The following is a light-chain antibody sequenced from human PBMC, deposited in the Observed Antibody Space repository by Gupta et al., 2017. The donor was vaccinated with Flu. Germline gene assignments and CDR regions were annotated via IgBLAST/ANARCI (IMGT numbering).Light chain of an antibody. CDR3: CSYTRTTASKIAWV. J-gene: IGLJ3*02. CDR2: EVA. V-gene: IGLV2-14*01. Sequence: QSALTQPASVSGSPGQTITISCTGTSRDIGDYDRVSWYQQHPGKAPKLIIYEVAYRPSGVSNRFSGSKPGNTAALTISGLQADDEADYYCCSYTRTTASKIAWVFGGGTKVTVL. CDR1: SRDIGDYDR.